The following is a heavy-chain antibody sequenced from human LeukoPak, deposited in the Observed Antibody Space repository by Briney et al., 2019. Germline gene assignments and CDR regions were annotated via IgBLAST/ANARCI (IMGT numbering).Heavy chain of an antibody. CDR2: INHSGST. V-gene: IGHV4-34*01. CDR3: ARQPLRYFDWTRTFDY. D-gene: IGHD3-9*01. Sequence: SETLSLTCAVYGGSFSGYYWSWIRQPPGKGLEWIGEINHSGSTNYNPSLKSRVTISVDTSKNQFSLKLSSVTAADTAVYYCARQPLRYFDWTRTFDYWGQGTLVTVSS. CDR1: GGSFSGYY. J-gene: IGHJ4*02.